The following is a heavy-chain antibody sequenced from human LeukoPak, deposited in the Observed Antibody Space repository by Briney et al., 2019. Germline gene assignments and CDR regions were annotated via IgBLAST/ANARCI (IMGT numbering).Heavy chain of an antibody. CDR3: ARGTRGEQHSDY. J-gene: IGHJ4*02. D-gene: IGHD1/OR15-1a*01. CDR2: IIPILGIA. Sequence: SVKVSCKASGGTFSSYTISWVRQAPGQGLEWMGRIIPILGIANYAQKFQGRVTITADKSTSTAYMELSSLRSEDTAVYYCARGTRGEQHSDYWGQGTLVTVSS. CDR1: GGTFSSYT. V-gene: IGHV1-69*02.